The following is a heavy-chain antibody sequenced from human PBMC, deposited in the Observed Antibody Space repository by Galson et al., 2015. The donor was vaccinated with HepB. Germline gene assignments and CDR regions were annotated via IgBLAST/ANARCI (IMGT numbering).Heavy chain of an antibody. CDR3: ARAFEVEWLREAFDI. J-gene: IGHJ3*02. CDR2: INWNGGST. D-gene: IGHD5-12*01. V-gene: IGHV3-20*04. CDR1: GFTFDDYG. Sequence: SLRLSCAASGFTFDDYGMSWVRQAPGKGLEWVSGINWNGGSTGYADSVKGRFTISRDNAKNSLYLQMNSLRAEDTALYYCARAFEVEWLREAFDIWGQGTMVTVSS.